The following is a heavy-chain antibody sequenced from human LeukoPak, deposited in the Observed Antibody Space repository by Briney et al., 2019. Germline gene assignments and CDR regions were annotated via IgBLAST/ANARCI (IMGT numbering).Heavy chain of an antibody. Sequence: PSETLSLTCAVYGGSFSNYYWSWIRQPPGKGLEWIGEINHIGSTKYNPSLKGRVTISIDTSKNQLSLKLSSVTAADTAVYYCATLPVLRFLEWLLPANYYYYYMDVWGRGTTVTVSS. CDR1: GGSFSNYY. V-gene: IGHV4-34*01. J-gene: IGHJ6*03. D-gene: IGHD3-3*01. CDR3: ATLPVLRFLEWLLPANYYYYYMDV. CDR2: INHIGST.